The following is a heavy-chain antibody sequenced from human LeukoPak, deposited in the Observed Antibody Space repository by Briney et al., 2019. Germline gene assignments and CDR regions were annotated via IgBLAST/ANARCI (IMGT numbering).Heavy chain of an antibody. J-gene: IGHJ4*02. V-gene: IGHV3-23*01. Sequence: GSLRLSCAASGFTFRDFAMSWVRQAPGKGLEWVSAISGDAHSTYYADSLKGRFTISRDNSKNTLYLQMNSLRAADTATYFCVKDAPLPFDFWGQGALVIVSS. CDR1: GFTFRDFA. CDR2: ISGDAHST. CDR3: VKDAPLPFDF.